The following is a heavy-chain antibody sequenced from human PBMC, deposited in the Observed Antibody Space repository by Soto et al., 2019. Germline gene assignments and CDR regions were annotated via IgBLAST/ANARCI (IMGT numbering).Heavy chain of an antibody. V-gene: IGHV1-3*01. D-gene: IGHD3-3*01. CDR3: ARDQYDFWSGYYVSHWFDP. J-gene: IGHJ5*02. CDR1: GYTFTSYA. CDR2: INAGNGNT. Sequence: ASVKVSCKASGYTFTSYAMHWVRQAPGQRLEWMGWINAGNGNTKYSQKFQGRVTITRDTSASTAYMELSSLRSEDTAVYYCARDQYDFWSGYYVSHWFDPWGQGTLVTVSS.